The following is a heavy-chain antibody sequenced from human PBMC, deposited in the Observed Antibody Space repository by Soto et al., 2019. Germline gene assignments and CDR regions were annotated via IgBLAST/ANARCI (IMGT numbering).Heavy chain of an antibody. CDR3: ARLEYYYDSSGYSQFDY. D-gene: IGHD3-22*01. J-gene: IGHJ4*02. CDR1: GYTFTNYW. V-gene: IGHV5-51*01. CDR2: IYPGDSDT. Sequence: GESLKISCKGSGYTFTNYWIGWVRQMPGKGPGWMGIIYPGDSDTKHNPSFQGQVTISADKSISTAYLQWSSLKASDTAMYYCARLEYYYDSSGYSQFDYWGQGTLVTVSS.